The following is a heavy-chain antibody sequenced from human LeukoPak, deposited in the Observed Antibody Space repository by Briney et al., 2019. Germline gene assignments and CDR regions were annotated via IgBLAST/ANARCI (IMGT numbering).Heavy chain of an antibody. D-gene: IGHD3-22*01. J-gene: IGHJ4*02. CDR3: TTGIYYDSSATNDY. CDR2: ISASGGTT. V-gene: IGHV3-23*01. CDR1: GFTFSNYA. Sequence: GGSLRLSCAASGFTFSNYAMKWVRQAPGKGLEWVSGISASGGTTYYADSVKGRFTISRDNSKNTLSLQMNSLKTEDTAVYYCTTGIYYDSSATNDYWGQGTLVTVSS.